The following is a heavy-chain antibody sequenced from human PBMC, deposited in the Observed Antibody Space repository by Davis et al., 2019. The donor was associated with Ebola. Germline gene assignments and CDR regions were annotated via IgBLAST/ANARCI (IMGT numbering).Heavy chain of an antibody. J-gene: IGHJ5*02. CDR2: IYPGDSDT. CDR1: GYSFTSYW. D-gene: IGHD3-22*01. Sequence: GESLKISCKGSGYSFTSYWIGWVRQMPGKGLEWMGIIYPGDSDTRYSPSSQGQVTISADKSISTAYLQWSSLKASDTAMYYCARQVRYYDSSGYYDWFDPWGQGTLVTVSS. V-gene: IGHV5-51*01. CDR3: ARQVRYYDSSGYYDWFDP.